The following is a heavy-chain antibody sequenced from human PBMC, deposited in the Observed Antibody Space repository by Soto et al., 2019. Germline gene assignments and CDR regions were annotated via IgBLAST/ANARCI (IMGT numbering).Heavy chain of an antibody. D-gene: IGHD3-10*01. V-gene: IGHV4-34*01. CDR2: INHSGST. Sequence: QVQLQQWGAGLLKPSETLSLTCAVYGGSFSGYYWSWIRQPPGKGLEWIGEINHSGSTNYNPSLKSRVTISVDAAANQFSLKLSSVTAADTAVYYCARARRGFLRNYDGSGSSLNDWFDPWGQGTLVTVSS. CDR3: ARARRGFLRNYDGSGSSLNDWFDP. J-gene: IGHJ5*02. CDR1: GGSFSGYY.